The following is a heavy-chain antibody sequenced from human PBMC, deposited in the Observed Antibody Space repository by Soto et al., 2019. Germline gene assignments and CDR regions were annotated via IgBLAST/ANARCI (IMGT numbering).Heavy chain of an antibody. CDR1: GGSISSGDYY. CDR2: IYYSGST. Sequence: QVQLQESGPGLVKPSQTLSLTCTVSGGSISSGDYYWSWIRQPPGKGLEWIGSIYYSGSTYYNPSLMXPXTXSXXTSKNQFSLTRNSVTAADTAVYYCASRHSSPYFDYWGQGTLVTVSS. CDR3: ASRHSSPYFDY. J-gene: IGHJ4*02. D-gene: IGHD6-13*01. V-gene: IGHV4-30-4*01.